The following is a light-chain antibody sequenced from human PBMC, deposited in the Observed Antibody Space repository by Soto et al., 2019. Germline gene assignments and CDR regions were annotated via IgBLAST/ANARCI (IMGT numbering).Light chain of an antibody. V-gene: IGKV3-15*01. CDR1: QSVSSN. CDR3: QQRSNWPPWT. Sequence: EIVMTQSPATLSVSPGERATLSCRASQSVSSNLAWYQQKPGQAPRLLIYGASTRATGIPARFSGSGSGPDFTLTISSLDPEDFAVYYCQQRSNWPPWTFGQGTKVDIK. CDR2: GAS. J-gene: IGKJ1*01.